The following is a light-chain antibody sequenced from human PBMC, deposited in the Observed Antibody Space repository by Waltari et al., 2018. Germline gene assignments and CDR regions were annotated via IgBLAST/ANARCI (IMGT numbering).Light chain of an antibody. Sequence: QSALTQPRSVSGSPGLSVTISCTGTSRDVGANNYVSWYQQHPGKAPKLMIYDVNKRPSGVPDRFSGSKSGYTASLTISGLQADEEADYFCCSYGGSYSLFGGGTKLTVL. V-gene: IGLV2-11*01. J-gene: IGLJ2*01. CDR3: CSYGGSYSL. CDR2: DVN. CDR1: SRDVGANNY.